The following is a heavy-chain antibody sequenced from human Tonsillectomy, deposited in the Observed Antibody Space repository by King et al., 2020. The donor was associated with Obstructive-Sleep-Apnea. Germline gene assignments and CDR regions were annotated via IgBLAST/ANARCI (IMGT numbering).Heavy chain of an antibody. Sequence: VQLVESGGGLVKPGGSLRLSCAASGFSFSNAWMSWVRQAPGKGLEWVGRIKTKTDGETTDYAAPVKGRFTISRDDSKNTLFLQMNSLKTEDSAVYYCTTGFCSGGTCYSDNTRGRDWGQGTLVTVSS. J-gene: IGHJ4*02. V-gene: IGHV3-15*01. CDR3: TTGFCSGGTCYSDNTRGRD. CDR1: GFSFSNAW. D-gene: IGHD2-15*01. CDR2: IKTKTDGETT.